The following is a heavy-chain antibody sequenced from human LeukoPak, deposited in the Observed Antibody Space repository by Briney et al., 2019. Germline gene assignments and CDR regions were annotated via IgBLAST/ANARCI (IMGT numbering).Heavy chain of an antibody. V-gene: IGHV1-3*01. CDR2: INAGNGNT. Sequence: GASVNVSCKASGYTFTSYAMHWVRQAPGQRLEWMGWINAGNGNTKYSQKFQGRVTITRDTSASTAYMELSSLRSEDTVVYYCAREEDNYYDSSGYYYVGAFDIWGQGTMVTVSS. CDR3: AREEDNYYDSSGYYYVGAFDI. CDR1: GYTFTSYA. D-gene: IGHD3-22*01. J-gene: IGHJ3*02.